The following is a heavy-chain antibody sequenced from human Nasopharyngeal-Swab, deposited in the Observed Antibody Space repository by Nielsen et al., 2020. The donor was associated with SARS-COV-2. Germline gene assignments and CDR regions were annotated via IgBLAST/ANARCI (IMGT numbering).Heavy chain of an antibody. CDR2: ISDDGNNK. CDR1: GFTFSRYA. V-gene: IGHV3-30-3*01. Sequence: SCAASGFTFSRYAMHWVRQAPGKGLEGVAVISDDGNNKYYADSVKGRFTISRDNSKNTLYLHMASLRAEDTAVYFCARDWRDDYDVLTGYYNLGDHWGQGTLVTVSS. J-gene: IGHJ4*02. D-gene: IGHD3-9*01. CDR3: ARDWRDDYDVLTGYYNLGDH.